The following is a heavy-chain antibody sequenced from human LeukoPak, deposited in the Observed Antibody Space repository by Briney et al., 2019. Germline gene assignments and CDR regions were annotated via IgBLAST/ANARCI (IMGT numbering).Heavy chain of an antibody. J-gene: IGHJ4*02. V-gene: IGHV1-18*01. CDR3: ARVRRPYQLLPEDY. CDR1: GYTFTSYG. Sequence: GASVKVSCKASGYTFTSYGISWVRQAPGQGLEWMGWISAYNGNTNYAQKLQGRVTMTTDTSTSTAYMELRSLRSDDTAVYYCARVRRPYQLLPEDYWGQGTLVTVSS. D-gene: IGHD2-2*01. CDR2: ISAYNGNT.